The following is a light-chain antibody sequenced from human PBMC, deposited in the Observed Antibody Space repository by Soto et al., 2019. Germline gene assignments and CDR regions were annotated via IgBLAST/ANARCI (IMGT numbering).Light chain of an antibody. Sequence: QSALTQPPSASGSPGQSVTISCTGTSSDVGGYNYVSWYQQHPGKAPKFIIYEVSKRPSGVPDRFSGSKSGNTASLTVSGHQAEEEADYYCSSYAGTTLYVFGAGTKVTVL. V-gene: IGLV2-8*01. CDR1: SSDVGGYNY. J-gene: IGLJ1*01. CDR3: SSYAGTTLYV. CDR2: EVS.